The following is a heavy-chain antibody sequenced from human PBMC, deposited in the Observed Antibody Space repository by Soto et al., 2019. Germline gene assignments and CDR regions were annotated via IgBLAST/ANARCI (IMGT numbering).Heavy chain of an antibody. D-gene: IGHD3-22*01. Sequence: QEQLVQSGAEVKKPGSSVKVSCKASGGLFSSYPISWVRQVPGQGLEWIGGIIPVFQTAYYTQRFHGRVTITADESTNTAYMELSSLRSEDTAIYYCARGGSGYTWFNEFWGQGTPVTVSS. CDR2: IIPVFQTA. J-gene: IGHJ4*02. CDR1: GGLFSSYP. CDR3: ARGGSGYTWFNEF. V-gene: IGHV1-69*01.